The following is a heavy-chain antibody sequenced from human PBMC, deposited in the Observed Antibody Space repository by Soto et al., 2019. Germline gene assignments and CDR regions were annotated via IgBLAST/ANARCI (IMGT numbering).Heavy chain of an antibody. Sequence: GASVKVSFKASGYTFTGYYMHWLRQAPGQGLEWMGWINPNSGGTNYAQKFQGWVTMTRDTSISTAYMELSRLRSDDTAVYYCARAYYDSSGLDVWGQGTTVTVSS. CDR3: ARAYYDSSGLDV. J-gene: IGHJ6*02. CDR1: GYTFTGYY. V-gene: IGHV1-2*04. D-gene: IGHD3-22*01. CDR2: INPNSGGT.